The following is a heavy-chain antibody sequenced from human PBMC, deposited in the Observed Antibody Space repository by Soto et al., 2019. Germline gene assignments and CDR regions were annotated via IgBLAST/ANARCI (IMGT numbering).Heavy chain of an antibody. CDR2: IWHDGSNK. CDR1: GFTFNNYG. Sequence: QVQLVESGGGVVQPGRSLRLSCAASGFTFNNYGMHWVRQAPGKGLEWVALIWHDGSNKGYEDSVKGRFTISRDNSKNTLNLQMNSLRVEDTAVYYCTRAAIRGELLDYWGQGTQVTVSS. V-gene: IGHV3-33*01. D-gene: IGHD1-26*01. CDR3: TRAAIRGELLDY. J-gene: IGHJ4*02.